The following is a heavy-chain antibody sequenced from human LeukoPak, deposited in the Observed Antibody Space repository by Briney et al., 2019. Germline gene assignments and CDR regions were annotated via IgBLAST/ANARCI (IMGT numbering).Heavy chain of an antibody. Sequence: SLRLSYAASESTFSSYGMYWVRQAPGKGLEWVAFKRNDGSNKYYADSVKGRFTVSRDNSRNALYLQMKSLRAEDTAVYYCAKGGGYEAQYYYYYLDVWGKGTTVTISS. D-gene: IGHD5-12*01. CDR3: AKGGGYEAQYYYYYLDV. CDR1: ESTFSSYG. J-gene: IGHJ6*03. V-gene: IGHV3-30*02. CDR2: KRNDGSNK.